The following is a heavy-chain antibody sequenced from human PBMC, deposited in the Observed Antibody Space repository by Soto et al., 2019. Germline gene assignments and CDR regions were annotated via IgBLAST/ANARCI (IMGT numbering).Heavy chain of an antibody. CDR3: ARDLNYYDSSGYRSLLYGMDV. CDR2: ISSSSSYT. D-gene: IGHD3-22*01. CDR1: EFTFSDYY. V-gene: IGHV3-11*06. Sequence: GGSLRLSCAASEFTFSDYYMSWIRQAPGKGLEWVSYISSSSSYTNYADSVKGRFTISRDNAKNSLYLQMNSLRAEDTAVYYCARDLNYYDSSGYRSLLYGMDVWGQGTTVTVSS. J-gene: IGHJ6*02.